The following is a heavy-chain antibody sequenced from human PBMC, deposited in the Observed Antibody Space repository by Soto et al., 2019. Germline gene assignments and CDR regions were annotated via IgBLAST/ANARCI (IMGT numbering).Heavy chain of an antibody. D-gene: IGHD6-19*01. Sequence: QVQLVESGGGVVQPGRSLRLSCAASGFTFSSYAMHWVRQAPGKGLEWVAIISYDGSNKYYADSVKGRFTISRDNSKNTLYLQLNCLRAEDTAVYYCARGGRPTPGSGAKYFDYWGQGTLVTVSS. V-gene: IGHV3-30-3*01. J-gene: IGHJ4*02. CDR2: ISYDGSNK. CDR3: ARGGRPTPGSGAKYFDY. CDR1: GFTFSSYA.